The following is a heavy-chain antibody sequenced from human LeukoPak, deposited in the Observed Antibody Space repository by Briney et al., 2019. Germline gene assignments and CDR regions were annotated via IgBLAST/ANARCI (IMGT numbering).Heavy chain of an antibody. CDR2: ISNDGNNK. CDR3: ARGLVGVSAAFDI. CDR1: GFTFSGYN. V-gene: IGHV3-30*04. Sequence: GRSLRLSCEASGFTFSGYNLHWVRQAPGKGLEWAAVISNDGNNKYYADSVKGRFTVSRDNSKNTLYLQMNTLRAEDTAVYHCARGLVGVSAAFDIWGQGTLVTVSS. D-gene: IGHD1-26*01. J-gene: IGHJ3*02.